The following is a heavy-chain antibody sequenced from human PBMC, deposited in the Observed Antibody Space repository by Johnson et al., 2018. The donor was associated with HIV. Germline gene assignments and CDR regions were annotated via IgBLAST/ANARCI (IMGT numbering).Heavy chain of an antibody. D-gene: IGHD6-13*01. CDR3: AKRHGPDSSSWYRDAFDI. V-gene: IGHV3-33*06. J-gene: IGHJ3*02. CDR1: GFTFSSYA. CDR2: IWYDGSNK. Sequence: QVQLVESGGGVVQPGRSLRLSCAASGFTFSSYAVHWVRQAPGKGLEWVAVIWYDGSNKYYADSVKGRFTISRDNSKNTLYLQMNSLRAEDTAVYYCAKRHGPDSSSWYRDAFDIWGQGTMV.